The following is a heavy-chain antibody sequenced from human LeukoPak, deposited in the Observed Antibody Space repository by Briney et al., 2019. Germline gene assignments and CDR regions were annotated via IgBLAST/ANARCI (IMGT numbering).Heavy chain of an antibody. Sequence: TSETLSLTCTVSGGSISSGGYYWSWIRQHPGKGLEWIGYIYYSGSTYYNPSLKSRVTISVDTSKNQFSLKLGSVTAADTAVYYCARTTSVQLWFDYWGQGTLVTVSS. J-gene: IGHJ4*02. CDR3: ARTTSVQLWFDY. CDR2: IYYSGST. D-gene: IGHD5-18*01. V-gene: IGHV4-31*03. CDR1: GGSISSGGYY.